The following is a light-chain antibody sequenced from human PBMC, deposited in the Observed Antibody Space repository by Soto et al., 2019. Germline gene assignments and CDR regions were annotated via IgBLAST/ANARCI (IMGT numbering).Light chain of an antibody. J-gene: IGKJ2*01. V-gene: IGKV1-5*03. CDR3: QQYNNSFRYT. Sequence: DIPMTQSPSTLSASVGDRVTITCRASQSINTWLAWYQHKPGTVPKLLIYEASTLESGVPSRFSGSRSGTEFTLTVSSLQPDDFATYYCQQYNNSFRYTFGQGTKLEIK. CDR1: QSINTW. CDR2: EAS.